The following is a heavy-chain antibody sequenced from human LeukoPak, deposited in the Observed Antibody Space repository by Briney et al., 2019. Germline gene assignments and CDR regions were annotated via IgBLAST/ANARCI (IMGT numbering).Heavy chain of an antibody. Sequence: GGSLRLSCAASGFIVSSNYMSWVRQAPGKGLEWVSVIYIGGITFYADSVRGRFTISRDNSKNTLFLQMNSLRAEDTAVYYCARDQYYDSGTYSYYYMDVWGKGTTVTVSS. CDR1: GFIVSSNY. CDR3: ARDQYYDSGTYSYYYMDV. D-gene: IGHD3-10*01. CDR2: IYIGGIT. V-gene: IGHV3-53*01. J-gene: IGHJ6*03.